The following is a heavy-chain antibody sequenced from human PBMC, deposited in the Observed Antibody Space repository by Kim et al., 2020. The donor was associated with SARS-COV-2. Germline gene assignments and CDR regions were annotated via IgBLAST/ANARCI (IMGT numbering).Heavy chain of an antibody. CDR3: ARDLRSSASGSYY. V-gene: IGHV3-48*03. CDR2: ISNSGSIT. D-gene: IGHD2-2*01. J-gene: IGHJ4*02. Sequence: GGSLRLSCAASRFSFSTFEMHWVRQAPGKGLQWISFISNSGSITHYADSVKGRFTVSRDNAKNSLYLQMNSLRVEDTAVYYCARDLRSSASGSYYWGQGTLVIVSS. CDR1: RFSFSTFE.